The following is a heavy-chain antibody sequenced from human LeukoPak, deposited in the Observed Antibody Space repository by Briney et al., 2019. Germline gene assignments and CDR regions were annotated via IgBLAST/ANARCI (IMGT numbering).Heavy chain of an antibody. Sequence: SQTLSLTCALSGDSVSSNSAAWNWIRQSPSRGLEWLGRTYYRSKWYNDYAVSVKSRITINPDTSKNQFTLQLNSETPEDTAVYYCASSLDSSGWFYYMDYWGQGTLVTVSS. J-gene: IGHJ4*02. CDR2: TYYRSKWYN. CDR3: ASSLDSSGWFYYMDY. D-gene: IGHD6-19*01. CDR1: GDSVSSNSAA. V-gene: IGHV6-1*01.